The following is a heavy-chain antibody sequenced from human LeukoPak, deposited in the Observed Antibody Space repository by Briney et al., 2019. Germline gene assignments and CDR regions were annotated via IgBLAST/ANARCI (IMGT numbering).Heavy chain of an antibody. CDR3: ARTRHIVVVTAIQYYFDY. CDR2: ISSSGSTI. D-gene: IGHD2-21*02. Sequence: GGSLRLSCAASGFTFSDYYMSWIRQAPGKGLEWVSYISSSGSTIYYADSVKGRFTISRDNAKNSLYLQLNSLRAEDTAMYYCARTRHIVVVTAIQYYFDYWGQGTLVTVSS. J-gene: IGHJ4*02. CDR1: GFTFSDYY. V-gene: IGHV3-11*01.